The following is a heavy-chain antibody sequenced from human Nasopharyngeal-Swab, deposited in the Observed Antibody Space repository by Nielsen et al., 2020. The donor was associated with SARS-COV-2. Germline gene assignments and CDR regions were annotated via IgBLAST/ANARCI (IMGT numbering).Heavy chain of an antibody. CDR1: GGSISSSSYY. D-gene: IGHD2-21*02. Sequence: SETLSLTCTVSGGSISSSSYYWGWIRQPPGKGLEWIGSIYYSGSTYYNPSLKSRVTISVDTSKNQFSLKLSSVTAADTAVYYCARIFRGGQHIVVVTALYGMGVWGQGTTVTVSS. CDR3: ARIFRGGQHIVVVTALYGMGV. J-gene: IGHJ6*02. V-gene: IGHV4-39*01. CDR2: IYYSGST.